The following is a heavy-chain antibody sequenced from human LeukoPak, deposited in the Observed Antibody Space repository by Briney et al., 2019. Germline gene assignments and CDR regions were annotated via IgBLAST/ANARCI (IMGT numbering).Heavy chain of an antibody. D-gene: IGHD1-7*01. CDR2: TYYRSRLYN. V-gene: IGHV6-1*01. Sequence: SQTLSLTCATSGDIFSSNSAAWNWIRQSPSRGLEWLGRTYYRSRLYNDYAVSVKNRISIRPDTSRNQFSLQLDSVTPEDTAVYYCARLDANFADFWGQGTLVTVSS. CDR1: GDIFSSNSAA. CDR3: ARLDANFADF. J-gene: IGHJ4*02.